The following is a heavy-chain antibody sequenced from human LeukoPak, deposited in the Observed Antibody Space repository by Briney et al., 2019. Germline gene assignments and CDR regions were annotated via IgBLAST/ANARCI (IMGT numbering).Heavy chain of an antibody. CDR2: INHSGST. CDR3: AEHSSGYYLR. Sequence: PSETLSLTCTVSGGSISSYYWSWIRQPPGKGLEWIGEINHSGSTNYNPSLKSRVTISVDTSKNQFSLKLSSVTAADTAVYYCAEHSSGYYLRWGQGTLVTVSS. V-gene: IGHV4-34*01. CDR1: GGSISSYY. D-gene: IGHD3-22*01. J-gene: IGHJ4*02.